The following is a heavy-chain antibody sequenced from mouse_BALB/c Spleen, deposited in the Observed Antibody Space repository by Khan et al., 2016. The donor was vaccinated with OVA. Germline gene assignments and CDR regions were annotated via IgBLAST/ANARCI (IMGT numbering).Heavy chain of an antibody. CDR3: ARTARIKY. Sequence: EVQLQQSGPGLVKPSQSLSLTCTVTGYSITSGYGWNWIRQFPGNKLEWMGYISYSGSTNYNPSLKSRTSITRDTSKNQFFLPWSTVTTEDTATYYCARTARIKYWGQGTTLTVSS. D-gene: IGHD1-2*01. CDR1: GYSITSGYG. CDR2: ISYSGST. J-gene: IGHJ2*01. V-gene: IGHV3-2*02.